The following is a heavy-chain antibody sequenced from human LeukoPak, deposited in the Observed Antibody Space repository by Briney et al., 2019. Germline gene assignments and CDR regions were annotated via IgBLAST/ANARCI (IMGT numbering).Heavy chain of an antibody. CDR1: GYTFTCYG. D-gene: IGHD3-22*01. CDR3: ARTRNDSSGYYYAGAYYFDY. Sequence: ASVTVSCKASGYTFTCYGISWVRQAPGQGLEWMGWICAYNGNTNYAQKLQGRVTMTTATSTSTAYMELRSLRSDDTAVYYCARTRNDSSGYYYAGAYYFDYWGQGTLVTVSS. CDR2: ICAYNGNT. V-gene: IGHV1-18*01. J-gene: IGHJ4*02.